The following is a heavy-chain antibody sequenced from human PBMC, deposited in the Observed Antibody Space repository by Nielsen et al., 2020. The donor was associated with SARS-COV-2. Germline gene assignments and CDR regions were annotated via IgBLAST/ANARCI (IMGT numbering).Heavy chain of an antibody. V-gene: IGHV4-34*01. J-gene: IGHJ6*02. Sequence: SQTLSLTCAVYGGSFSGYYWSWIRQPPGKGLEWIGEINHSGSNNYNPSLKSQVTISVDTSKNQFSLKLSSVTAADTAVYYCARGRSYCSSTSCYLYGMDVCGQGTTVTVSS. CDR1: GGSFSGYY. CDR3: ARGRSYCSSTSCYLYGMDV. D-gene: IGHD2-2*01. CDR2: INHSGSN.